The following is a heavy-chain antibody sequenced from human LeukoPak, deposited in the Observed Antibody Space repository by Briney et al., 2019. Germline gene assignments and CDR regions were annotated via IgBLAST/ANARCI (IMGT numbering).Heavy chain of an antibody. D-gene: IGHD3-10*01. CDR2: ISGDGTTR. J-gene: IGHJ4*02. V-gene: IGHV3-11*04. CDR1: GFTFSDYY. CDR3: TREDYYYAAGY. Sequence: GGSLRLSCAASGFTFSDYYMSWVRQAPGKGLEWVSYISGDGTTRYYADSVRGRFTVSRDNTKNSLFLQMNSLRAEDTAIYHCTREDYYYAAGYWGQGTLVTVSS.